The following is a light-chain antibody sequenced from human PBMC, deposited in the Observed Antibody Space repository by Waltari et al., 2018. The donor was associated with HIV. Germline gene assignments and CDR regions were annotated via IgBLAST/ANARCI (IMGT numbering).Light chain of an antibody. CDR2: GVS. J-gene: IGKJ1*01. CDR3: QQSYSSPTA. Sequence: DIQMTQSPSSLSASVGDRVSITCRTNQSVFNYLNWYQHKPEKAPKVLISGVSRLQDGVPSRCSGRGSGTEFSLTINSLESEDFATYYCQQSYSSPTAFGPGTKVDLK. V-gene: IGKV1-39*01. CDR1: QSVFNY.